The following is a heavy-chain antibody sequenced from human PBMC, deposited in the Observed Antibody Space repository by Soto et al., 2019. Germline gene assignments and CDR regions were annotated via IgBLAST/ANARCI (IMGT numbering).Heavy chain of an antibody. D-gene: IGHD3-22*01. CDR2: TYYRSKWYN. CDR1: GDSVSSNSAA. CDR3: ARDRDYYYSSGYYLPLYYFDY. Sequence: SQTLSLTCAISGDSVSSNSAAWNWIRQSPSRGLEWLGRTYYRSKWYNDYAVSVKSRITINPDTSKNQFSLQLNSVTPEDTAVYYCARDRDYYYSSGYYLPLYYFDYWGQGTLVTVSS. J-gene: IGHJ4*02. V-gene: IGHV6-1*01.